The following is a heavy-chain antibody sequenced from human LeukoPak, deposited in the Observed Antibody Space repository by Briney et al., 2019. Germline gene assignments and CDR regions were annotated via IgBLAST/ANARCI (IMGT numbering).Heavy chain of an antibody. CDR2: ISGSGGST. Sequence: GGTLRLSCAASGFTFSSYGMSWVRQAPGKGLEWVSAISGSGGSTYYADSVKGRFTISRDNAKNSLYLQMNSLRAEDTAVYYCARDYYDSSGYYYFDYWGQGTLVTVSS. CDR3: ARDYYDSSGYYYFDY. V-gene: IGHV3-23*01. J-gene: IGHJ4*02. CDR1: GFTFSSYG. D-gene: IGHD3-22*01.